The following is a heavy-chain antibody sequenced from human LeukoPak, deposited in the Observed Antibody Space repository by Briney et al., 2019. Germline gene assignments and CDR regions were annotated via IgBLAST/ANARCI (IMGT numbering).Heavy chain of an antibody. CDR1: GYTFISYG. V-gene: IGHV1-18*01. Sequence: GASVKVSCKASGYTFISYGISWVRQAPGQGLEWMGWISAYNGNTNYAQKLQGRVTMTTDTSTSTAYMELRSLRSDDTAVYYCAREGYYGSGSYNYYYYYMDVWGKGTTVTISS. D-gene: IGHD3-10*01. CDR2: ISAYNGNT. CDR3: AREGYYGSGSYNYYYYYMDV. J-gene: IGHJ6*03.